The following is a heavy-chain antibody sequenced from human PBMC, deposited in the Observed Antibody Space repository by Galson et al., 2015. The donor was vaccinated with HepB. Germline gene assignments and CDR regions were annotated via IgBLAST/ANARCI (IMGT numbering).Heavy chain of an antibody. Sequence: SLRLSCAASGFTFSSYAMSWVRQAPGKGLEWVSAISGSGGSTYYADSVKGRFTISRDNSKNTLYLQMNSLRAEDTAVYYCAKSSASGIVGARAGVDVWGQGTTVTVSS. CDR1: GFTFSSYA. V-gene: IGHV3-23*01. CDR2: ISGSGGST. D-gene: IGHD1-26*01. CDR3: AKSSASGIVGARAGVDV. J-gene: IGHJ6*02.